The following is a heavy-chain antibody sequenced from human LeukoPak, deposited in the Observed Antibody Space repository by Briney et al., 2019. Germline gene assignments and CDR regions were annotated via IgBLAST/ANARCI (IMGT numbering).Heavy chain of an antibody. CDR1: GGSFSGYY. V-gene: IGHV4-34*01. D-gene: IGHD3-3*01. J-gene: IGHJ4*02. Sequence: PSETLSLTCAVYGGSFSGYYWSWIRQPPGKGLEWIGEINHSGSTNYNPSLKSRVTISVDTSKNQFSLKLSSVTAADTAVYYCARRRVTSFGVVIIPFFDYWGQGTLVTVSS. CDR2: INHSGST. CDR3: ARRRVTSFGVVIIPFFDY.